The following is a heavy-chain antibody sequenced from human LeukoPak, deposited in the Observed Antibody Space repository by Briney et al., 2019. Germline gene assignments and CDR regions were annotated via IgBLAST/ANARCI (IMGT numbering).Heavy chain of an antibody. CDR1: GFTFSDYY. J-gene: IGHJ5*02. V-gene: IGHV3-11*04. CDR3: ASLTTGTNWFDP. D-gene: IGHD1-1*01. Sequence: SGGSLRLSCAASGFTFSDYYMSWIRQAPGKGLEWVSYISSSGNTAKYADSVKGRFTISRDNAKNSLYLQMNGLRAEDTAVYYCASLTTGTNWFDPWGQGTLVTVSS. CDR2: ISSSGNTA.